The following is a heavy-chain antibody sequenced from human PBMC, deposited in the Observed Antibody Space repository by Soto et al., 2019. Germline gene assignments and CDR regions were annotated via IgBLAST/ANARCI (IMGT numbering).Heavy chain of an antibody. V-gene: IGHV4-34*01. J-gene: IGHJ3*02. CDR1: GGSFSGYY. CDR2: INHSGST. CDR3: AREGVGATLNAFDI. Sequence: QVQLQQWGAGLLKPSETLSLTCAVYGGSFSGYYWSWIRQPPGKGLEWIGEINHSGSTNYNPSLKSRVTISVDTSKNQFSLKLSSVTAADTAVYYCAREGVGATLNAFDIWGQGTMVTVSS. D-gene: IGHD1-26*01.